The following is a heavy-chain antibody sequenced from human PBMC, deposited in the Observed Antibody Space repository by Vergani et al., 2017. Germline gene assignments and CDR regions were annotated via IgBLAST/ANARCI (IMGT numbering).Heavy chain of an antibody. CDR3: ARGRNWFDP. J-gene: IGHJ5*02. V-gene: IGHV4-59*01. CDR2: IYHSGST. D-gene: IGHD5-24*01. Sequence: QVQLQESGPGLVKPSETLALTCTVSGDSIRSDYWNWIRQSPGKEPEWIGDIYHSGSTTYNPSLESRVTISIDTSKSLLSLTLRSVTEADSAMYFCARGRNWFDPWGQGTLATVSS. CDR1: GDSIRSDY.